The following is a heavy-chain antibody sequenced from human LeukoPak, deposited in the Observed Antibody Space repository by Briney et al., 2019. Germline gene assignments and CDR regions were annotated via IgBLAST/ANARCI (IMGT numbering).Heavy chain of an antibody. Sequence: PSETLPLTCAVYGGSFSGYYWSWIRQPPGKGLEWIGEINHSGSTNYNPSLKSRVTISVDTFKNQFSLKLSSVTAADTAVYYCARGLDDFWSGYQDYWGQGTLVTVSS. CDR1: GGSFSGYY. J-gene: IGHJ4*02. D-gene: IGHD3-3*01. CDR2: INHSGST. V-gene: IGHV4-34*01. CDR3: ARGLDDFWSGYQDY.